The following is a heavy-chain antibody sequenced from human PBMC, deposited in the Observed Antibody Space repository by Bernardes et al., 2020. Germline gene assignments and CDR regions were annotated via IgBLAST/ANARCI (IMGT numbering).Heavy chain of an antibody. CDR2: IIPIFGTA. Sequence: SVKVSCKASGGTFSSYAISWVRQAPGQGLEWMGGIIPIFGTANYAQKFQGRVTITADKSTSTAYMELSSLRSEDTAVYYCAYHNMTKYYYYYGMDVWGKGTTVTVSS. V-gene: IGHV1-69*06. J-gene: IGHJ6*04. CDR3: AYHNMTKYYYYYGMDV. D-gene: IGHD4-17*01. CDR1: GGTFSSYA.